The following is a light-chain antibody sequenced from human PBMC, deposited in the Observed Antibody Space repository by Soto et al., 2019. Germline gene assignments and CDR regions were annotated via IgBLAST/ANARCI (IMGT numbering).Light chain of an antibody. CDR1: QSVSSN. J-gene: IGKJ1*01. Sequence: EIVMTQSPATLSVSPGERATLSCRASQSVSSNLAWYQQKPGQAPRLFIYGASTRATGIPARFSGSGSGTEFTLTISSLQSEDFAVYYCQQYNNWPPRTFGQGTKVAIK. CDR3: QQYNNWPPRT. V-gene: IGKV3-15*01. CDR2: GAS.